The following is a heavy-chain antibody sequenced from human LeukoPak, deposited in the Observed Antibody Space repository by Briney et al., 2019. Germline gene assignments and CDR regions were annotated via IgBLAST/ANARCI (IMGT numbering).Heavy chain of an antibody. CDR3: AREAKVGGALQY. D-gene: IGHD1-26*01. Sequence: GGSLRLSCAASGFTLSDYWMHWVRHAPGKGLVWVSRINTDGSFTRYADSVQGRFTISRDTAKNTLFLQMNSLRAEDTAVYYCAREAKVGGALQYWGQGILVTVSS. V-gene: IGHV3-74*01. CDR2: INTDGSFT. CDR1: GFTLSDYW. J-gene: IGHJ4*02.